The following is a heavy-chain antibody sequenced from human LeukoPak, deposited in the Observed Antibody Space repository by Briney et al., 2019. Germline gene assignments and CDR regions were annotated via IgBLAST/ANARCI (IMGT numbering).Heavy chain of an antibody. CDR1: GGSVSSSSYY. CDR2: IYYSGST. Sequence: SETLSLTCTVSGGSVSSSSYYWGWIRQPPGKGLEWIGYIYYSGSTYYNPSLKSRVTLSVDTSKNQFSLKLSSVTAADTAVYYCARANRILTYYFDYWGQGTLVTVSS. J-gene: IGHJ4*02. D-gene: IGHD3-16*01. CDR3: ARANRILTYYFDY. V-gene: IGHV4-30-4*08.